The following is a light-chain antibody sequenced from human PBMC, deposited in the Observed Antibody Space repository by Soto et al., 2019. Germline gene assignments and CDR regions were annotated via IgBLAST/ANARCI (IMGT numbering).Light chain of an antibody. J-gene: IGKJ1*01. CDR1: QSISIW. Sequence: DIHMTQSPSTLSASVGDRVTITCRASQSISIWLAWYQQKPGRAPNLLIYGTSSLESGVPSRFSGSGSGTEFTLTISSLQPDXXATXXXQHXNDYSWTFGQGTKVEIK. CDR3: QHXNDYSWT. CDR2: GTS. V-gene: IGKV1-5*03.